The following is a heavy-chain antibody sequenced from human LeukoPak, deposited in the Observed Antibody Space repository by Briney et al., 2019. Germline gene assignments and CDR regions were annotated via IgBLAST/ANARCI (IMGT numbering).Heavy chain of an antibody. J-gene: IGHJ4*02. V-gene: IGHV3-30*18. Sequence: GGSLRLSCAASGFTFSSFGMHWVRQAPGKGLEWVAVIPYDGSNKYYADSVKGRFTISRDNSKNTLYLQMNSLRTEDTALYYCAKERGYSSGRPDYRGQGTLVTVSS. CDR3: AKERGYSSGRPDY. CDR1: GFTFSSFG. CDR2: IPYDGSNK. D-gene: IGHD6-19*01.